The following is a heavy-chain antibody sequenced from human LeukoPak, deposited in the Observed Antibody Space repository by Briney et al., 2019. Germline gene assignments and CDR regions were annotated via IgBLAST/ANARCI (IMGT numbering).Heavy chain of an antibody. CDR2: ISTSGKT. CDR3: ARDIKVVNVYYYYSMDV. Sequence: SETLSLTCSVSGSSIRSFFWSWVRQPAGKGLEWIGRISTSGKTNYNPSLRSRVSLSVDTSKNQFSLRLNSVTAADTAVYFCARDIKVVNVYYYYSMDVWGQGTTVTVSS. CDR1: GSSIRSFF. J-gene: IGHJ6*01. D-gene: IGHD3-22*01. V-gene: IGHV4-4*07.